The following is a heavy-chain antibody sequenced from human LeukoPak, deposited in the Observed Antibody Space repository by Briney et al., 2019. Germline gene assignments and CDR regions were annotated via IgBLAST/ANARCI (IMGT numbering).Heavy chain of an antibody. Sequence: PGGSLRLSCTASGFTFGAYAMSWVRQAPGKGLEWVGFIRSKAYGGTTEYAASVKGRFTISRDDSKSIAYLQMNSLKTEDTAVYYCTRDPVWGVDYWGQGTLVTVSS. CDR1: GFTFGAYA. J-gene: IGHJ4*02. D-gene: IGHD3-16*01. CDR3: TRDPVWGVDY. CDR2: IRSKAYGGTT. V-gene: IGHV3-49*04.